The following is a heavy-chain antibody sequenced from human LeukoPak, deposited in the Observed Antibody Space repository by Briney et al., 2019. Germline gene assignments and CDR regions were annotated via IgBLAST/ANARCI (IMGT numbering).Heavy chain of an antibody. D-gene: IGHD5-12*01. J-gene: IGHJ4*02. Sequence: ASVKVSCKASGYTFTGYYMHWVRQAPGQGLEWIGWINPNSGGTNYAQKFQGRVTMTRDTSISTAYMELSRLRSDDTAVYYCARDGGIVATIPSFDYWGQGTLVTVSS. CDR1: GYTFTGYY. CDR2: INPNSGGT. V-gene: IGHV1-2*02. CDR3: ARDGGIVATIPSFDY.